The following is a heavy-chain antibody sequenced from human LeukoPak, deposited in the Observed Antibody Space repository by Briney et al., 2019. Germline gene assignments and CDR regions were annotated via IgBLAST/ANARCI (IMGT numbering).Heavy chain of an antibody. CDR1: GFTFDDYG. J-gene: IGHJ4*02. D-gene: IGHD3-9*01. CDR3: ARAGSGTLTGYYGY. CDR2: INWNGGST. V-gene: IGHV3-20*04. Sequence: GGSLRLSCAASGFTFDDYGMSWVRQAPGKGLEWVSGINWNGGSTGYADSVKGRFTISRDNAKNSLYLQMNSLRAEDTALYYCARAGSGTLTGYYGYWGQGTLVTVSS.